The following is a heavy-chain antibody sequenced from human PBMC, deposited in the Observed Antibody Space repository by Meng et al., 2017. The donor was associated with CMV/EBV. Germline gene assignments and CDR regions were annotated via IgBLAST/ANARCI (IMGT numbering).Heavy chain of an antibody. V-gene: IGHV3-53*01. CDR3: ARDTGAYFDY. Sequence: GESLKISCAASGFTVSSHYMSWVRQAPGKGLEWGSVIYSGGSTYYADSVKGRFTISRDNSKNTLYLQMNSLRAEDTAVYYCARDTGAYFDYWGQGTLVTVSS. D-gene: IGHD1-26*01. CDR2: IYSGGST. CDR1: GFTVSSHY. J-gene: IGHJ4*02.